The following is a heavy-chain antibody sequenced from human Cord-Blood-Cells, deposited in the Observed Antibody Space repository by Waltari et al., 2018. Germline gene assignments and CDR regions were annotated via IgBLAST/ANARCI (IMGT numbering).Heavy chain of an antibody. V-gene: IGHV1-2*02. J-gene: IGHJ1*01. CDR2: INPNSGGT. Sequence: SGAEVKKPGASVKVPCKASGYTFTGYYMHWVRQAPGQGLEWMGWINPNSGGTNYAQKFQGRVTMTRDTSISTAYMELSRLRSDDTAVYYCARAGYCSSTSCSEYFQHWGQGTLVTVSS. CDR3: ARAGYCSSTSCSEYFQH. D-gene: IGHD2-2*03. CDR1: GYTFTGYY.